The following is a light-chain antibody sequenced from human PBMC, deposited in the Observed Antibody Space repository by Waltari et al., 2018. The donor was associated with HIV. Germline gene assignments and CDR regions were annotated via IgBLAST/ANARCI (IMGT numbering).Light chain of an antibody. CDR1: QSIGSN. J-gene: IGKJ1*01. CDR2: YTS. CDR3: HQSTNFPWT. Sequence: ELVLTQSPDFQSVTPKEKVTITCRASQSIGSNLHWYQQKPGQSPKLLLRYTSQSLSVFPSRFSGNGSGTNFTLTINGLEGEDVATYYCHQSTNFPWTFGQGTKVEIK. V-gene: IGKV6-21*01.